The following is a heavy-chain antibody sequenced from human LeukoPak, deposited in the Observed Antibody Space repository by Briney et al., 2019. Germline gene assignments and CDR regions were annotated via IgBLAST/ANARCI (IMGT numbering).Heavy chain of an antibody. Sequence: SETLSLTCTVSGGSVSSSFYYWGWIRQPPGKGLEWIGSMYFSGSTHYNPSLKSRVTISVDTSKNQFSLKLTAVTAADTAVYYCANAASYSVDYWGQGTLVTVSS. CDR3: ANAASYSVDY. CDR2: MYFSGST. D-gene: IGHD1-26*01. V-gene: IGHV4-39*01. CDR1: GGSVSSSFYY. J-gene: IGHJ4*02.